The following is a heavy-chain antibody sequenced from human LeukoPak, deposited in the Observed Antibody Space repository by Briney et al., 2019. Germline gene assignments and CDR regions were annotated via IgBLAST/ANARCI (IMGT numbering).Heavy chain of an antibody. CDR3: ARDLGSAWYMFDY. Sequence: ASVKVSCMASGYTFTSYGISWVRQAPGQGLEWMGWINPNRGDTNYAQKLQGRVTMTRDTSTSTAYMELSSLRSDDTAVYFCARDLGSAWYMFDYWGQGTLVTVSS. V-gene: IGHV1-2*02. CDR2: INPNRGDT. D-gene: IGHD6-19*01. J-gene: IGHJ4*02. CDR1: GYTFTSYG.